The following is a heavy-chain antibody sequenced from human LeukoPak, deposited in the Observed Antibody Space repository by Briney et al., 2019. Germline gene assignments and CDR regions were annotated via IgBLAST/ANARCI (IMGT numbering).Heavy chain of an antibody. J-gene: IGHJ4*02. CDR2: IYWNDDK. D-gene: IGHD6-6*01. V-gene: IGHV2-5*01. CDR3: ARRGSSLSFDF. CDR1: VFSLSPSGVG. Sequence: SGPTLVNPTQTLTLTCTFSVFSLSPSGVGVGWIRHPPGKALEWLALIYWNDDKRYSPSLESRLTITKDTSKNQVVPTMTNMDPVDTATYYCARRGSSLSFDFWGQGTLVTVSS.